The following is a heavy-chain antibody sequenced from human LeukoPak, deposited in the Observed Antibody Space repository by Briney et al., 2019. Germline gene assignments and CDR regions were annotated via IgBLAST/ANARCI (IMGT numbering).Heavy chain of an antibody. V-gene: IGHV3-33*01. CDR3: ARGMYDFWSGYSATTDAFDI. CDR2: IWYDGSNK. CDR1: GFTFSSYG. J-gene: IGHJ3*02. Sequence: GGSLRLSCAASGFTFSSYGMHWVRQAPGKGLEWVAVIWYDGSNKYYADSVKGRFTISRDNSKNTLYPQMNSLRAEDTAVYYCARGMYDFWSGYSATTDAFDIWGQGTMVTVSS. D-gene: IGHD3-3*01.